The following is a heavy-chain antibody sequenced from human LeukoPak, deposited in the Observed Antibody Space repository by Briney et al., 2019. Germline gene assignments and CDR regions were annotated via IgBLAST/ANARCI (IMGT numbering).Heavy chain of an antibody. V-gene: IGHV3-15*01. J-gene: IGHJ4*02. CDR1: GFIFSNAW. CDR3: ATRGYSFVLDY. CDR2: IKSKTDGGTT. Sequence: GGSLRLSCAASGFIFSNAWMHWVRQAPGKGLERVGRIKSKTDGGTTDYAAPVKGRFSVSRDDSRNTLYLQMNSLKTEDTAVYYCATRGYSFVLDYWGQGALVTVSS. D-gene: IGHD5-18*01.